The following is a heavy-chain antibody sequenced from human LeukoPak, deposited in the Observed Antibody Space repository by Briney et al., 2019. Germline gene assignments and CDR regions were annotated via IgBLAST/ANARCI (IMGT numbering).Heavy chain of an antibody. Sequence: GGSLRLSCAASGFTFSSYATSWVRQAPGKGLEWVSAISGSGGSTYYADSVKGRFTISRDNSKNTLYLQMNSLRAEDTAVYYCAKGGIVALTLFDYWGQGTLVTVSS. CDR2: ISGSGGST. J-gene: IGHJ4*02. V-gene: IGHV3-23*01. CDR1: GFTFSSYA. CDR3: AKGGIVALTLFDY. D-gene: IGHD5-12*01.